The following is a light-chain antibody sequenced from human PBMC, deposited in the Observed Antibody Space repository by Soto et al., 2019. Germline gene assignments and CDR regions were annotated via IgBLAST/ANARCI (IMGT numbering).Light chain of an antibody. CDR3: QTWGAGFRV. CDR1: SGHSSYA. Sequence: QSVLTQSPSASASLGASVKLTCTLSSGHSSYAITWLQQQPEKGPRYLMKVNMDGSHSKGDGIPDRLSGSSSGTERYLTISSLQSEDEAHYYCQTWGAGFRVFGGGTKLTVL. CDR2: VNMDGSH. J-gene: IGLJ3*02. V-gene: IGLV4-69*01.